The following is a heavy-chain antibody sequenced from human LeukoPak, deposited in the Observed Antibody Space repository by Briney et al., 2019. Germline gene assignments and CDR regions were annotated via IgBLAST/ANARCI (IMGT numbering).Heavy chain of an antibody. CDR2: ISSSSSYI. Sequence: GGSLRLSCAASGFTFNSYSMNWVRQAPGKGLEWVSSISSSSSYIYYADSVKGRFTISRDNAKNSLYLQMNSLRAEDTAVYYCARDSWDIVVVPAADDAFDIWGQGTLVTVSS. CDR3: ARDSWDIVVVPAADDAFDI. CDR1: GFTFNSYS. V-gene: IGHV3-21*01. J-gene: IGHJ3*02. D-gene: IGHD2-2*01.